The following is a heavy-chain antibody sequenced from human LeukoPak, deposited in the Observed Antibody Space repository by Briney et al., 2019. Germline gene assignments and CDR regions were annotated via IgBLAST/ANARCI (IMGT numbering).Heavy chain of an antibody. CDR2: INNSGST. CDR3: ARTPTAMVTPFFDY. J-gene: IGHJ4*02. V-gene: IGHV4-34*01. D-gene: IGHD5-18*01. CDR1: GGSFSGYY. Sequence: PSETLSLTCAVYGGSFSGYYWGWIRQPPGKGLEWIGEINNSGSTNYNPSLKSRVTISVDRSKNQFSLKLSSVTAADAAVYYCARTPTAMVTPFFDYWGQGTLVTVSS.